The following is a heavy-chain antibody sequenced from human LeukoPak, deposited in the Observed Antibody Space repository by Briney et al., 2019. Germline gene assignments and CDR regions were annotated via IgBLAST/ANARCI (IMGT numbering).Heavy chain of an antibody. CDR2: IYHTGST. CDR3: ARVIAVAGQGMNYFDY. J-gene: IGHJ4*02. V-gene: IGHV4-34*01. Sequence: SETLSLTCAVCGGSFSAYYWSWVRQSPGKGLEWIGEIYHTGSTNYNPSLKSRVTISVDTSKNQFSLKLSSVTAADTAVYYCARVIAVAGQGMNYFDYWGQGTLVTVSS. CDR1: GGSFSAYY. D-gene: IGHD6-19*01.